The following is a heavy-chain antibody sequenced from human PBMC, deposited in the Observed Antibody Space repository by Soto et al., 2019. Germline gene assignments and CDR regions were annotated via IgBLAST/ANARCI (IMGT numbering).Heavy chain of an antibody. Sequence: ASVKVSCKASGYTFTSYAMHWVRQAPGQRLEWMGWINAGNGNTKYSQKFRGRVTITRDTSASTAYMELSSLRSEDTAVYYCARDPVTCSSTSCHHGYDYWGQGTLVTVSS. V-gene: IGHV1-3*01. J-gene: IGHJ4*02. CDR2: INAGNGNT. CDR1: GYTFTSYA. D-gene: IGHD2-2*01. CDR3: ARDPVTCSSTSCHHGYDY.